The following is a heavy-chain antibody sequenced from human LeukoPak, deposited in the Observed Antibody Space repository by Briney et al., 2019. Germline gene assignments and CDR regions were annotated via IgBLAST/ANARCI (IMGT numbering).Heavy chain of an antibody. D-gene: IGHD3-22*01. V-gene: IGHV1-2*02. Sequence: GASVKVSCKASGYTFTDYYIHWVRQAPGQGLEWMGWISPNSGGTNYAQKFQGRVTMTRDTSISTAYMDLSRLRFDDTAVYYCARLNLGVYYYDSSGYSHLDYWGQGTLVTVSS. J-gene: IGHJ4*02. CDR1: GYTFTDYY. CDR2: ISPNSGGT. CDR3: ARLNLGVYYYDSSGYSHLDY.